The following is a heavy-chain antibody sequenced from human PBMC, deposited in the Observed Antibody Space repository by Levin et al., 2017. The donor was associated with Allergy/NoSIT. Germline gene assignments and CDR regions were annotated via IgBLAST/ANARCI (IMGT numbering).Heavy chain of an antibody. Sequence: GESLKISCKPSGYTFTSYYVHWIRQAPGQGLEWMGIINPSGGSTSYAQKFQGRVTMTRDTSTSIVYMELSSLRSEDTAVYYCARAGYSSGWYGYFQYWGQGTLVTVSS. D-gene: IGHD6-19*01. CDR1: GYTFTSYY. CDR3: ARAGYSSGWYGYFQY. CDR2: INPSGGST. V-gene: IGHV1-46*01. J-gene: IGHJ1*01.